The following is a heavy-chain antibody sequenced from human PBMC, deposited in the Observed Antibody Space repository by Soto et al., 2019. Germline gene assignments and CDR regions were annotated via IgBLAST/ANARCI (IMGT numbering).Heavy chain of an antibody. J-gene: IGHJ4*02. V-gene: IGHV3-48*01. CDR2: ISSSSSTI. CDR1: GFTFSSYS. CDR3: ARVEEYYDFWSGYSQPFDY. D-gene: IGHD3-3*01. Sequence: GGSLRLSCAASGFTFSSYSMNWVRQAPGKGLEWVSYISSSSSTIYYADSVKGRFTISRDNAKNSLYLQMNSLRAEDTAVYYCARVEEYYDFWSGYSQPFDYWGQGTLVTVSS.